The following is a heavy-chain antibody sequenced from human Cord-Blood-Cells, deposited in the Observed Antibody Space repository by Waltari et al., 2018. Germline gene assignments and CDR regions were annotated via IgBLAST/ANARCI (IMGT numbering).Heavy chain of an antibody. CDR1: GVSFHSSSYY. V-gene: IGHV4-39*01. D-gene: IGHD1-1*01. CDR3: ARRLDDAFDI. J-gene: IGHJ3*02. Sequence: QLQLQESGPGLVKPSETLSLTCTVSGVSFHSSSYYLGWIRQPPGKGLEWIGSIYYSGSTYYNPSLKSRVTISVDTSKNQFSLKLSSVTAADTAVYYCARRLDDAFDIWGQGTMVTVSS. CDR2: IYYSGST.